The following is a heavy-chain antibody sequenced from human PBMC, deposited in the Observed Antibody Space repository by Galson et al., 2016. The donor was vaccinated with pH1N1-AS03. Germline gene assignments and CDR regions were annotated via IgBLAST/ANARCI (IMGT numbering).Heavy chain of an antibody. CDR1: GASVSHYASY. CDR3: ARDRRDCSGGSCSQDGWFDP. D-gene: IGHD2-15*01. CDR2: VSARGTT. Sequence: SETLSLTCSVSGASVSHYASYWGWIRQAPGKGLEWIATVSARGTTYHNPSLDSRLTISLGTSKNHFSLTLTSVTAADTAMYYCARDRRDCSGGSCSQDGWFDPWGQGTLVVVSS. V-gene: IGHV4-39*07. J-gene: IGHJ5*02.